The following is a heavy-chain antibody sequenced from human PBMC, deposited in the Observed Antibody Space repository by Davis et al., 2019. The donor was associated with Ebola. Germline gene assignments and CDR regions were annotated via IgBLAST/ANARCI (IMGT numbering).Heavy chain of an antibody. Sequence: GESLKISCAASGFTFSSYWMSWVRQAPGKGLEWVANIKQDGSGKYYVDSVKGRFTISRDNAKNSLYLQMNSLRAEDTAVYYCAREGWLRSEFDYWGQGTLVTVSS. CDR1: GFTFSSYW. CDR3: AREGWLRSEFDY. D-gene: IGHD5-12*01. V-gene: IGHV3-7*01. J-gene: IGHJ4*02. CDR2: IKQDGSGK.